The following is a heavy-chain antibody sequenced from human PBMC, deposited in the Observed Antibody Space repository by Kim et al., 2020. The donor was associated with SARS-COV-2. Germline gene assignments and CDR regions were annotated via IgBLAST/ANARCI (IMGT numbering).Heavy chain of an antibody. D-gene: IGHD6-25*01. CDR3: ARGLGAATSSYFDY. J-gene: IGHJ4*02. V-gene: IGHV4-31*02. Sequence: SPSLKSRLTISVDTSNNQFSLKLSSVTAADTAMYYCARGLGAATSSYFDYWGQGTLVTVSS.